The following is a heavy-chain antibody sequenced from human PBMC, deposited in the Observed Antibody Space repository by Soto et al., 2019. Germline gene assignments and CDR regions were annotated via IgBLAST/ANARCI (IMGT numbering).Heavy chain of an antibody. J-gene: IGHJ4*02. CDR1: GFTFSNYW. D-gene: IGHD2-2*01. CDR3: ARVETCNSISCYSVFES. V-gene: IGHV3-7*02. Sequence: PGGSLRLSCAGSGFTFSNYWMSWVRQAPGKGLQWVANIKEDGSSTTYADSVKGRFTISRDNAKNTLYLQMDSLRAEDTAVYYCARVETCNSISCYSVFESWGQGTLVTVSS. CDR2: IKEDGSST.